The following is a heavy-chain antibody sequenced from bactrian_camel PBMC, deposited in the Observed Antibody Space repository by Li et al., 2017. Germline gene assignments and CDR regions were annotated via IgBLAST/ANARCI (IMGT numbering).Heavy chain of an antibody. J-gene: IGHJ6*01. Sequence: HVQLVESGGGLVQPGESLRLSCEVSGYTYPFICMGWFRQAPGKEREGVAGIDNDGISMHADSVKGRFTVSRDNAKNTLYLQLNSPKSEDTALYYCAFGVGGWAEFGNWGQGTQVTVS. CDR1: GYTYPFIC. CDR3: AFGVGGWAEFGN. CDR2: IDNDGIS. D-gene: IGHD5*01. V-gene: IGHV3S53*01.